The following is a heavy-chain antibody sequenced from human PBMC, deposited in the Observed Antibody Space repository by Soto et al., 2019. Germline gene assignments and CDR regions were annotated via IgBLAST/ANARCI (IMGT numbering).Heavy chain of an antibody. D-gene: IGHD5-12*01. CDR3: AKDKEDGYNYGRLDY. V-gene: IGHV3-30*18. CDR2: ISYDGSNK. Sequence: GGSLRLSCAASGFTFSSYGMHWVRQAPGKGLEWVAVISYDGSNKYYADSVKGRFTISRDNSKNTLYLQMNSLRAEDTAVYYCAKDKEDGYNYGRLDYWGQGTLVTVS. CDR1: GFTFSSYG. J-gene: IGHJ4*02.